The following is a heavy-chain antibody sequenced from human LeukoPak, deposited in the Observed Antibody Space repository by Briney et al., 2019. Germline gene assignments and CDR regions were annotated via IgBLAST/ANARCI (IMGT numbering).Heavy chain of an antibody. J-gene: IGHJ3*02. D-gene: IGHD5/OR15-5a*01. CDR2: LSGSGGST. Sequence: GGSLRLSCTASGFTFANYAMNWVRQAPGKGLEWVSSLSGSGGSTYYADSVKGRFTISRDNSKNTLYLQMNSLRAEDTAVYYCARSSTQDDAFDIWGQGTMVTVSS. V-gene: IGHV3-23*01. CDR3: ARSSTQDDAFDI. CDR1: GFTFANYA.